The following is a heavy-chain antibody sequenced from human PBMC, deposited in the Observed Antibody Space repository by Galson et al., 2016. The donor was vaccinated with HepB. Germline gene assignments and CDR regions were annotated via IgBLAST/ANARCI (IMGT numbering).Heavy chain of an antibody. D-gene: IGHD6-13*01. J-gene: IGHJ5*02. V-gene: IGHV1-46*01. CDR2: MNPSGSST. Sequence: SVKVSCKASGYSFTNYYMHWVRQAPGQGLEWMGMMNPSGSSTDYAQKFQGRVPMTSDTSTSTVYMEVSSLKSEDTAVYYCTRGNLLWYTSSAAVITWFDPWGQGTLVTCSS. CDR1: GYSFTNYY. CDR3: TRGNLLWYTSSAAVITWFDP.